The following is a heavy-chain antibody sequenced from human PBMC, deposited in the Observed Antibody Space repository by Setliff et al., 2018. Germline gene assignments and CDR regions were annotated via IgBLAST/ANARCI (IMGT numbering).Heavy chain of an antibody. CDR3: ARGLEGEDYFYYMDV. Sequence: PSETLSLTCTVSPGSISRHYWSWFRQAPGKGLEWIGYRHDNGERDYNPSLVSRVTISVDTSKNQFSLKLTSLTAADTAVYYCARGLEGEDYFYYMDVWGKGNTVTVSS. D-gene: IGHD2-21*01. CDR2: RHDNGER. CDR1: PGSISRHY. J-gene: IGHJ6*03. V-gene: IGHV4-59*11.